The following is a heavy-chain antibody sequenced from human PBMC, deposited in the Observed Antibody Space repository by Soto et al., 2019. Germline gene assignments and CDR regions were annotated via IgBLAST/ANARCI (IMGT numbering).Heavy chain of an antibody. D-gene: IGHD2-15*01. J-gene: IGHJ5*02. V-gene: IGHV4-34*01. CDR1: GGSFSGYY. Sequence: ETLSLTCAVYGGSFSGYYWSWIRQPPGKGLEWIGEINHSGSTNYNPSLKSRVTISVDTSKNQFSLKLSSVTAADTAVYYCARRPVTIAVGWFDPWGQGTLVTVSS. CDR2: INHSGST. CDR3: ARRPVTIAVGWFDP.